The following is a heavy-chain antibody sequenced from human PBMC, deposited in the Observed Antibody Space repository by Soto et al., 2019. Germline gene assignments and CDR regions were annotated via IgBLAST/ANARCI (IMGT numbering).Heavy chain of an antibody. J-gene: IGHJ4*01. CDR2: FDPEDGET. CDR1: GYTLTELS. Sequence: ASVKVSCKVSGYTLTELSMHWVRQAPGKGLEWMGGFDPEDGETIYAQKFQGRVTMTEDTSTDTAYMELSSLRSEDTAVYYCATACSGGSCYSRAPVDYWGHGTLVTVSS. CDR3: ATACSGGSCYSRAPVDY. V-gene: IGHV1-24*01. D-gene: IGHD2-15*01.